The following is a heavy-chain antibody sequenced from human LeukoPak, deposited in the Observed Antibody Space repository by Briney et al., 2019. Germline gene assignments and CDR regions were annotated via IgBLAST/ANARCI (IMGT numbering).Heavy chain of an antibody. V-gene: IGHV3-33*08. CDR1: GFTFSSFS. CDR2: IWYDGSNK. CDR3: ARETSPTAGWFDP. J-gene: IGHJ5*02. D-gene: IGHD6-6*01. Sequence: GGSLRLSCAASGFTFSSFSMNWVRQAPGQGLEWVAVIWYDGSNKYHADSVKGRFTISRDNSKNTLYLQMNSLRAEDTAVYYCARETSPTAGWFDPWGQGTLVTVSS.